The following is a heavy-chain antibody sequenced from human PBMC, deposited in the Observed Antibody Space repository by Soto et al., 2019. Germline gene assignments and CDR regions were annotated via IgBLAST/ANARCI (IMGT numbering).Heavy chain of an antibody. D-gene: IGHD3-22*01. CDR1: GYTFSHYW. Sequence: GGSLRLSCAASGYTFSHYWMHWVRQAPGKGLVWVSRIVTAAGDTLYADSVKGRFTISGDNSKNTLSLQMNSLGAEDTAVYYCAKVLQYHIGGYYPLRYYGMDVWGQGTTVTVSS. CDR2: IVTAAGDT. V-gene: IGHV3-74*03. CDR3: AKVLQYHIGGYYPLRYYGMDV. J-gene: IGHJ6*02.